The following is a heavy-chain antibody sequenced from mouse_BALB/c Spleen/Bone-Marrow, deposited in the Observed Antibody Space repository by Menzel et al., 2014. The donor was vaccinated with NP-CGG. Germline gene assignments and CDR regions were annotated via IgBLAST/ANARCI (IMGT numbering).Heavy chain of an antibody. CDR3: ASYYYGSSRFAY. D-gene: IGHD1-1*01. CDR1: GFNIKDTY. CDR2: IDPANGNT. Sequence: VQLQQSGAELVKPGASVKLSCTASGFNIKDTYMHWVKQRPEQGLEWIGRIDPANGNTKYDPKFQGKATITADTSSNTTYLQHSSLTSEDPAVYYCASYYYGSSRFAYWGQGTLVTVSA. V-gene: IGHV14-3*02. J-gene: IGHJ3*01.